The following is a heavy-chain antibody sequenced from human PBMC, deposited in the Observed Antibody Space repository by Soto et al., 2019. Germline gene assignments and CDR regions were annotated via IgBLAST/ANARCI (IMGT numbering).Heavy chain of an antibody. J-gene: IGHJ6*03. CDR3: ASGVRITIFGVVPASLSYMDV. CDR2: INPSGGST. CDR1: GYTFTSYY. V-gene: IGHV1-46*03. Sequence: ASVKVSCQASGYTFTSYYMHWVRQAPGQGLEWMGIINPSGGSTSYAQKFQGRVTMTRDTSTSTVYMELSSLRSEDTAVYYCASGVRITIFGVVPASLSYMDVWGKGTTVTVSS. D-gene: IGHD3-3*01.